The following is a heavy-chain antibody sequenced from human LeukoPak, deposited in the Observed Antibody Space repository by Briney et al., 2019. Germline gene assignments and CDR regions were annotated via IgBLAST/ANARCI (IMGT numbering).Heavy chain of an antibody. V-gene: IGHV4-39*01. J-gene: IGHJ4*02. CDR1: GGSISSSSYY. Sequence: PSETLSLTCTVSGGSISSSSYYWGWIRQPPGKGLEWIGSIHYSGTSHYNPSLKSRVTISVDTSKNQFSLKLGSVTAADTAVYYCARQSSGSYDYWGQGTLVTVSP. CDR2: IHYSGTS. CDR3: ARQSSGSYDY. D-gene: IGHD1-26*01.